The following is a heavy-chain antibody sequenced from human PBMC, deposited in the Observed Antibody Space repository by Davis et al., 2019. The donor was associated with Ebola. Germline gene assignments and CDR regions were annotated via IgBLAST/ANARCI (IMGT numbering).Heavy chain of an antibody. Sequence: GESLKISCAASGFTFSSYAMSWVRQAPGKGLEWVSAISGSGGSTYYADSVKGRFTISRDNSKNTLYLQMNSLRAEDTAVYYCAKVRYGGFDYWGQGTLVTVSS. V-gene: IGHV3-23*01. CDR2: ISGSGGST. CDR1: GFTFSSYA. D-gene: IGHD3-16*01. CDR3: AKVRYGGFDY. J-gene: IGHJ4*02.